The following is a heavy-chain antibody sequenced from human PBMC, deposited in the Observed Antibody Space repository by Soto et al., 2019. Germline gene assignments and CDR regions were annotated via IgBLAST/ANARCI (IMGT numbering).Heavy chain of an antibody. V-gene: IGHV3-33*01. D-gene: IGHD1-26*01. CDR3: ARLIVVATSSYFDY. CDR2: IWYDGSNK. CDR1: GFTFSSYG. J-gene: IGHJ4*02. Sequence: QVQLVESGGGVVQPGRSLRLSCAASGFTFSSYGMHWVRQAPGKGLEWVAVIWYDGSNKYYADSVKGRFTISRDNSKNTLYRQMNILRAEDTAVYYCARLIVVATSSYFDYLGQGTLVTGSP.